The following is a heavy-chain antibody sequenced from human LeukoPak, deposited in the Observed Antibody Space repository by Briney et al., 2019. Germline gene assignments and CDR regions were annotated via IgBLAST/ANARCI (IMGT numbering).Heavy chain of an antibody. V-gene: IGHV4-59*08. D-gene: IGHD6-19*01. CDR2: IYYSGST. Sequence: KPSETLSLTCTVSGGSISSYYWSWIRQPPGKGLEWIGYIYYSGSTNYNPSLKSRVTISVDTSKNQFSLKLSSVTAADTAVYYCARHMGSCWPYHFDYWGQGTLVTVSS. J-gene: IGHJ4*02. CDR3: ARHMGSCWPYHFDY. CDR1: GGSISSYY.